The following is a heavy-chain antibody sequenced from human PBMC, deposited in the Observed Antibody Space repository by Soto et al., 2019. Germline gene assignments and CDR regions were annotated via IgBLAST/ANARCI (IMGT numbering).Heavy chain of an antibody. CDR3: AKGKVVAATPFDY. Sequence: GGSLRLSCAASGFTFSNYVMSWVRQAPGKGLEWVSTISDSGGRTYYADSVKGRLTISRDNSKNTLDLQMNSLRAEDTALYYCAKGKVVAATPFDYWGQGTLVTVSS. V-gene: IGHV3-23*01. D-gene: IGHD2-15*01. J-gene: IGHJ4*01. CDR1: GFTFSNYV. CDR2: ISDSGGRT.